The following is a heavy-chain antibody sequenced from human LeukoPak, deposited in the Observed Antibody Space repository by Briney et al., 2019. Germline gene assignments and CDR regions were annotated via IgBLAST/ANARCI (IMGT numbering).Heavy chain of an antibody. CDR1: GYSIISAYY. D-gene: IGHD6-13*01. CDR3: ARGGARYSSSWYFY. CDR2: FFLKGST. Sequence: SETLSLTCTVSGYSIISAYYWGWIRQPPGKGLEWIGSFFLKGSTYYNPSLKSRVTISVDTSKNQFSLKLSSVTAADTAVYYCARGGARYSSSWYFYWGQGTLVTVSS. J-gene: IGHJ4*02. V-gene: IGHV4-38-2*02.